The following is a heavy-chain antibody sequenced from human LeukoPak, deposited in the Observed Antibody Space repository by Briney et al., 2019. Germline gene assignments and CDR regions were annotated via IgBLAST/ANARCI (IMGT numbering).Heavy chain of an antibody. CDR1: GFTFSSNY. Sequence: PGGSLSLSCAASGFTFSSNYMSWVRQAPGKGLEWVSVIYSGGSTYYADSVQGRFTIARDNSKNTLYLQMNSLRAEDTAVYYCAREESSPHYYDSSGPMDVWGKGTTVTVSS. CDR2: IYSGGST. D-gene: IGHD3-22*01. J-gene: IGHJ6*04. CDR3: AREESSPHYYDSSGPMDV. V-gene: IGHV3-53*01.